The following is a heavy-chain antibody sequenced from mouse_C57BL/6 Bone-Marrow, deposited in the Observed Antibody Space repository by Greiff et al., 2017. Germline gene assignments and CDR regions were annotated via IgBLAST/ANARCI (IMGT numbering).Heavy chain of an antibody. CDR1: GFTFSSYT. V-gene: IGHV5-9*01. CDR2: ISGGGGNT. Sequence: DVKLVESGGGLVKPGGSLKLSCAASGFTFSSYTMSWVRQTPEKRLEWVATISGGGGNTYYPDSVKGRFPISRDNAKNTLYLQMSSLGSEDTALYYCAGRAYWGQGTLVTVSA. J-gene: IGHJ3*01. CDR3: AGRAY.